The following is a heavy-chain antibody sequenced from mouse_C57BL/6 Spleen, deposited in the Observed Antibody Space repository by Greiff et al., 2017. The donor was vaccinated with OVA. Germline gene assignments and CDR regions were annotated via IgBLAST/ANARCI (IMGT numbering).Heavy chain of an antibody. CDR2: IDPETGGT. Sequence: VQLQQSGAELVRPGASVTLSCKASGYTFTDYEMHWVKQTPVHGLEWIGAIDPETGGTAYNQKFKGKAILTADKSSSTAYMEPRSLTSEDSAVDYCTSPHYYGKAMDYWGQGTSVTVSS. CDR1: GYTFTDYE. D-gene: IGHD1-1*01. J-gene: IGHJ4*01. V-gene: IGHV1-15*01. CDR3: TSPHYYGKAMDY.